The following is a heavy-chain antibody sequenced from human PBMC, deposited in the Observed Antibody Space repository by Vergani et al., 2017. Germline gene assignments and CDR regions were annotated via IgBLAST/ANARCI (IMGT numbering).Heavy chain of an antibody. CDR2: ISSSSSYI. CDR3: ARAWGIAAAGGDY. V-gene: IGHV3-21*01. J-gene: IGHJ4*02. Sequence: EVQLVESGGGLVQPGRSLRLSCAASGFTFDDYAMHWVRQAPGKGLEWVSSISSSSSYIYYADSVKGRFTISRDNAKNSLYLQMNSLRAEDTAVYYCARAWGIAAAGGDYWGQGTLVTVSS. D-gene: IGHD6-13*01. CDR1: GFTFDDYA.